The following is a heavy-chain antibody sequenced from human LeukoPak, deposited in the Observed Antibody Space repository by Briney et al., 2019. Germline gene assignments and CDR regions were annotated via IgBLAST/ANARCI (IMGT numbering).Heavy chain of an antibody. CDR3: ARVLSVEVGAAAELPFDY. CDR1: GYTFTGYY. J-gene: IGHJ4*02. Sequence: GASVKVSCKASGYTFTGYYMHWVRQAPGQGLEWMGWINPNSGGTIYAQKFQGRVTMTRDTSISTVYMELSRLRSDDTAVYYCARVLSVEVGAAAELPFDYWGQGTLVTVSS. V-gene: IGHV1-2*02. CDR2: INPNSGGT. D-gene: IGHD1-26*01.